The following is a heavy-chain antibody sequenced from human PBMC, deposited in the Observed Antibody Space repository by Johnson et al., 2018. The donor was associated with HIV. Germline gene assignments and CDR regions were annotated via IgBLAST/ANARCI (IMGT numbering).Heavy chain of an antibody. Sequence: QVQLVESGGGVVQPGRSLRLSCAASGFPFSSYAMDWVRQAPGKGLAWVAVISNDGTDKYYVDSVKDRFTISRDNAKNSLYLQMNSLRAEDTAVYYCARGSEWELLPNDAFDIWGQGTMVTVSS. CDR2: ISNDGTDK. CDR1: GFPFSSYA. V-gene: IGHV3-30*03. CDR3: ARGSEWELLPNDAFDI. D-gene: IGHD1-26*01. J-gene: IGHJ3*02.